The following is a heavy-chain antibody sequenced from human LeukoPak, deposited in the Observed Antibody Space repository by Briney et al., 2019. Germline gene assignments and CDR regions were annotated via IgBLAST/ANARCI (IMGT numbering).Heavy chain of an antibody. V-gene: IGHV5-51*01. Sequence: GASLEISCKGAGCIFSSYWIGWGRELRGKGLEWVGSIYVGGSHTRDGTSFQGLVAILADKSVNTAYLQWRGLKASDSAMYYCARAELGYCSGTICYGRAFDFWGQGTLVTVSS. CDR3: ARAELGYCSGTICYGRAFDF. CDR1: GCIFSSYW. CDR2: IYVGGSHT. J-gene: IGHJ3*01. D-gene: IGHD2-2*01.